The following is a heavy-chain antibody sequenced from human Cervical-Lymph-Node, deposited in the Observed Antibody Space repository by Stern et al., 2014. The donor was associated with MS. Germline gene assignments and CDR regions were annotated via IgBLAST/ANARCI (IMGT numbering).Heavy chain of an antibody. D-gene: IGHD2-2*01. V-gene: IGHV4-30-2*01. Sequence: QLQLQESGSGLVKPSQTLSLTCAVSGGSISSGGYSWSWIRQPPGKGLEWIGYIYHSGSTYYNPSLKSRVTISVDRSKNQFSLKLSSVTAADTAVYYCARGYCSSTSCYYFDYWGQGTLVTVSS. J-gene: IGHJ4*02. CDR2: IYHSGST. CDR1: GGSISSGGYS. CDR3: ARGYCSSTSCYYFDY.